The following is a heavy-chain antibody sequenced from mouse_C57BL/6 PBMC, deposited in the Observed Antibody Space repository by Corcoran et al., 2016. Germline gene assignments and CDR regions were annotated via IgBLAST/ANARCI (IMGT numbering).Heavy chain of an antibody. D-gene: IGHD1-1*01. Sequence: EVQLQQSGPELVKPGASVKIPCKASGYTFTDDNMDWVKQSHGKSLEWIGDINPNNGGTIYNQKFKGKATLTVDKSSSTAYMELRSLTSEDTAVYYCARPYYGSREDSYFDVWGTGTTVTVSS. V-gene: IGHV1-18*01. J-gene: IGHJ1*03. CDR2: INPNNGGT. CDR3: ARPYYGSREDSYFDV. CDR1: GYTFTDDN.